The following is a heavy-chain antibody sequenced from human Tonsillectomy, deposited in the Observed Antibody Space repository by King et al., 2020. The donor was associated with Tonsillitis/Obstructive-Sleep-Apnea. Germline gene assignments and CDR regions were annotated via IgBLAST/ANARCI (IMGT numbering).Heavy chain of an antibody. CDR2: IDPSDSYT. CDR3: ARRGRSGTSPTPFDY. V-gene: IGHV5-10-1*01. J-gene: IGHJ4*02. Sequence: VQLVQSGAEVKKPGESLRISCKASGYSFTSYWIIWVRQMPGKGLEWMGRIDPSDSYTNYSPSFQGHVTISADKTISTADLQWSSLKASDTAMYYCARRGRSGTSPTPFDYWGQGTLVTVSS. D-gene: IGHD2-15*01. CDR1: GYSFTSYW.